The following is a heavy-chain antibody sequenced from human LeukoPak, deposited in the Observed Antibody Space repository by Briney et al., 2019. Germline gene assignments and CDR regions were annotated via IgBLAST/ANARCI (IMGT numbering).Heavy chain of an antibody. CDR3: ARDRVGGDLTGESLY. CDR1: GYPFDNFG. Sequence: ASVKVSCKASGYPFDNFGLTWVRQAPGHGLEWMGWIRAYNGNTHHAQKFRDRLTLTTDTSTSTAYLELRSLKSDDTAVYYCARDRVGGDLTGESLYWGQGTLVTVPS. D-gene: IGHD4-17*01. J-gene: IGHJ4*02. CDR2: IRAYNGNT. V-gene: IGHV1-18*01.